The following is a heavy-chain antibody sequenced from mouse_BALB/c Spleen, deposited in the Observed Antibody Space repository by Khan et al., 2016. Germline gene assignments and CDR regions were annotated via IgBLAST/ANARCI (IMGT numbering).Heavy chain of an antibody. CDR2: INTYTGEP. CDR3: ARYRYDSYWYFDV. CDR1: GYTFTNYG. V-gene: IGHV9-1*02. D-gene: IGHD2-14*01. Sequence: QIQLVQFGPELKKPGETVKISCKASGYTFTNYGMNWVKQAPGKGLKWMGWINTYTGEPTYADDFKGRFAFSLETSASTAYLQINNLKNEDMATYFCARYRYDSYWYFDVWGAGTTVTVSS. J-gene: IGHJ1*01.